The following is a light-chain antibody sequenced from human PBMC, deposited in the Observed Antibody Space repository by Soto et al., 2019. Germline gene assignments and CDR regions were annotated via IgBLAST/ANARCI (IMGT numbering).Light chain of an antibody. CDR3: QPYTNWPPHT. J-gene: IGKJ4*01. CDR1: QSVSYN. V-gene: IGKV3-15*01. CDR2: GAF. Sequence: EIVMTQSPATLSVSPGETATLSCRASQSVSYNLAWYQQKPGQGPRLLIYGAFTRATGIPASFSGSGSGTEFPLTISSLVYYDFGVYYCQPYTNWPPHTFGGGPKVEIK.